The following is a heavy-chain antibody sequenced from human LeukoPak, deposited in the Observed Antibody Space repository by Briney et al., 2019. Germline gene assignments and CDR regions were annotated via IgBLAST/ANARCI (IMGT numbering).Heavy chain of an antibody. V-gene: IGHV4-34*01. D-gene: IGHD3-10*01. CDR1: VGSFSGYY. Sequence: SETLSLTCAVYVGSFSGYYWSWIRQPPGKGLEWIGEINHSGSTNYNSSLKGRVTISVDTSKNQFSLKLSSVTAADTAVYYCARGYYGSGSHCCHMDVWGKGTMITVS. J-gene: IGHJ6*03. CDR3: ARGYYGSGSHCCHMDV. CDR2: INHSGST.